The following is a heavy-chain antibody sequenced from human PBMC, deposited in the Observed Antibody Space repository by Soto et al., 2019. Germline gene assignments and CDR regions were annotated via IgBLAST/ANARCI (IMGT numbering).Heavy chain of an antibody. V-gene: IGHV3-74*01. D-gene: IGHD6-13*01. CDR3: AKDSWYFDL. J-gene: IGHJ4*02. CDR1: GFTFSAYW. Sequence: GGSLRLSCAVSGFTFSAYWMHWVRQVPGRGLTWVSRISDDGSTATYADSVKGRFIISRDNAKNTVSLQMNSLRVEDTGVYYCAKDSWYFDLWSQGSQVTVSS. CDR2: ISDDGSTA.